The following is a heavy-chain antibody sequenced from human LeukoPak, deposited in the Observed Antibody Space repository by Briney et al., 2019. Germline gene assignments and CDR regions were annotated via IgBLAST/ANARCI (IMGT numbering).Heavy chain of an antibody. J-gene: IGHJ6*02. Sequence: RASVKVSCKASGYTFTSYDINWVRQATGQGLEWMGWMNPNSGNTGYAQKFQGRVTMTRNTSISTAYMELSSLRSEDTAVYYCARELGYCSSTSCYSYGMDVWGQGTTVTVSS. CDR2: MNPNSGNT. D-gene: IGHD2-2*02. V-gene: IGHV1-8*01. CDR1: GYTFTSYD. CDR3: ARELGYCSSTSCYSYGMDV.